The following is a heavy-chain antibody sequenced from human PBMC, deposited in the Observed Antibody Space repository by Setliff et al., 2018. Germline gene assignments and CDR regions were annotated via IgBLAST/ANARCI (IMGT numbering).Heavy chain of an antibody. CDR1: GYMFRSYG. CDR3: SRLVRFCTKISCQRLLGDDY. CDR2: ISAYNDNT. V-gene: IGHV1-18*04. D-gene: IGHD2-2*01. Sequence: GASVKVSCKASGYMFRSYGINWMRQAPGQGFEWMGWISAYNDNTKSSQKFQDRITMTTDTTTSTSYMEFKSLRSDDTAIYYCSRLVRFCTKISCQRLLGDDYWGQGALVTVS. J-gene: IGHJ4*02.